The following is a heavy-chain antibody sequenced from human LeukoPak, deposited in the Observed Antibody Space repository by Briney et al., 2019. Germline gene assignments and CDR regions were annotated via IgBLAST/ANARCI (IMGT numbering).Heavy chain of an antibody. Sequence: SETLSLTCTVSGGFIRSSSYRWGWIRQPPGKGLEWIASIYYSGTSYYNPSLRSRVTISVGTSKNQFSLKLNSVTAADTAVYYCAGEYSSSPGYWGQGALVTVSS. D-gene: IGHD3-22*01. CDR1: GGFIRSSSYR. J-gene: IGHJ4*02. V-gene: IGHV4-39*07. CDR3: AGEYSSSPGY. CDR2: IYYSGTS.